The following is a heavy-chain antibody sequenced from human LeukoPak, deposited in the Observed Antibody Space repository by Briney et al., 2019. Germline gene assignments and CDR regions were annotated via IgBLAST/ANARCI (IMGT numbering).Heavy chain of an antibody. CDR3: VKGSSFGYAQYFFEK. Sequence: GRSLRLSCAASGFTFDDYAMHWVRQAPGKGLEWVSGITDSGISRDYAGSVKGRFIIFRDNSKNTVYLQMNSLRAEDTAVYYCVKGSSFGYAQYFFEKWGQGTLVAVSS. V-gene: IGHV3-9*01. CDR1: GFTFDDYA. CDR2: ITDSGISR. J-gene: IGHJ4*02. D-gene: IGHD5-18*01.